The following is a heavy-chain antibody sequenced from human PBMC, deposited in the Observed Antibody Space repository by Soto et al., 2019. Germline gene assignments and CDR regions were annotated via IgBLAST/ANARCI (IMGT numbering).Heavy chain of an antibody. CDR2: IYYSGST. CDR1: GGSISSSSYY. D-gene: IGHD3-10*01. V-gene: IGHV4-39*01. Sequence: PSETLSLTCTVSGGSISSSSYYWGWIRQPPGKWLEWIGSIYYSGSTYYNPSLKSRVTISVDTSKNQFSLKLSSVTAADTAVYYCARGVWFGELWYYYYGMDVWGQGTTVTVYS. CDR3: ARGVWFGELWYYYYGMDV. J-gene: IGHJ6*02.